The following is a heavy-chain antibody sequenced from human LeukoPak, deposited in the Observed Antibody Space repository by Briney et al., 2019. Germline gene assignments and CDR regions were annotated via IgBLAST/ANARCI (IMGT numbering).Heavy chain of an antibody. D-gene: IGHD6-19*01. V-gene: IGHV4-4*07. Sequence: PSETLSLTCTVSGGSISSYYWSWIRQPAGKGLEWIGRMYTSGSTNYNPSLKSRVTMSVDTSKNQFPLKLSSVTAADTAVYYCARGPGIAVATKNYYYYGLDVWGQGTTVTVSS. CDR2: MYTSGST. J-gene: IGHJ6*02. CDR3: ARGPGIAVATKNYYYYGLDV. CDR1: GGSISSYY.